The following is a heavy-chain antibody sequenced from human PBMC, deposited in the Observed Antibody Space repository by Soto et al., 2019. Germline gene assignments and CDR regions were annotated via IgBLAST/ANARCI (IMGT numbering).Heavy chain of an antibody. CDR1: GFTFGVSG. D-gene: IGHD1-20*01. Sequence: QVQLVESGGGVVQPGRSRGLSVGAFGFTFGVSGLHWVGRVPGRGLEWVAVISYDGSNKFYADSVKGRFTISRDNFRNTLYLQMNSLRAEDTAVYYCAKEFHSWNYFDYWGQGTLVTVSS. CDR3: AKEFHSWNYFDY. J-gene: IGHJ4*02. CDR2: ISYDGSNK. V-gene: IGHV3-30*18.